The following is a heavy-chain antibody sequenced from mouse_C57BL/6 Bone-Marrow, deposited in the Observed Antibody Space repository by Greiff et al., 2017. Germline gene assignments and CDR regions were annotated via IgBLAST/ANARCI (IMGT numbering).Heavy chain of an antibody. CDR2: IDPENGDT. Sequence: EVQLQQSGAELVRPGASVKLSCTASGFNIKDDYMHWVKQRPEQGLEWIGWIDPENGDTEYASKFQGKATITADTSSNTAYLQLSSLTSEDTAVYYCTTGYDGDPFDYGGQGTTLTVSS. CDR3: TTGYDGDPFDY. D-gene: IGHD2-3*01. V-gene: IGHV14-4*01. J-gene: IGHJ2*01. CDR1: GFNIKDDY.